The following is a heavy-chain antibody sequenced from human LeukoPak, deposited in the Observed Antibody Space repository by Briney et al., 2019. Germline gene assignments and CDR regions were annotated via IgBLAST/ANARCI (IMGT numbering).Heavy chain of an antibody. D-gene: IGHD5-18*01. CDR1: GYTFTSYY. CDR3: ARMAMDTAMVTNFFDL. J-gene: IGHJ4*02. CDR2: IHPSGGST. V-gene: IGHV1-46*01. Sequence: ASVKVSRKASGYTFTSYYLHWVRQAPGQGLEWMGVIHPSGGSTSYAQKFQGRVTLTKDTSTSTVYIELSSLRSDDTAIFYCARMAMDTAMVTNFFDLWGQGTLVTVSA.